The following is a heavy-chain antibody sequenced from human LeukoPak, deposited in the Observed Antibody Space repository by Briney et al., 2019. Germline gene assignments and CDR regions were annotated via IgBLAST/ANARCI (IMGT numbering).Heavy chain of an antibody. D-gene: IGHD4-17*01. J-gene: IGHJ4*02. CDR3: ARSYGDYSNGY. CDR1: GFTFSSYA. V-gene: IGHV3-21*01. CDR2: ISSSSSYI. Sequence: GRSLRLSCAASGFTFSSYAMHWVRQAPGRGLEWVSSISSSSSYIYYADSVKGRFTISRDNAKNSLYLQMNSLRAEDTAVYYCARSYGDYSNGYWGQGTLVTVSS.